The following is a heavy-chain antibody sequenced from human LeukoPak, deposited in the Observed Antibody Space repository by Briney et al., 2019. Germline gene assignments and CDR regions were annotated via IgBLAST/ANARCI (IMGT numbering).Heavy chain of an antibody. CDR2: GSESGGT. Sequence: SETLSLTCTVSGGSISSYYWSWIRQPPGKGLEWIGEGSESGGTKFNPSLKSRVTISADTSKNQFSLQVNSVTPEDTAVYYCAKEFRLGRLDLWGRGTLVTVSS. J-gene: IGHJ2*01. CDR1: GGSISSYY. V-gene: IGHV4-34*01. CDR3: AKEFRLGRLDL.